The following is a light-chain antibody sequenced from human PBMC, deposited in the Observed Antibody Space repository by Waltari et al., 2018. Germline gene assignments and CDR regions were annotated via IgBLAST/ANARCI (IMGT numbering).Light chain of an antibody. CDR2: GST. V-gene: IGLV1-40*01. Sequence: QSVLTQPPSVSGAPGPRVTISCTGSGSNIRAGYDVHWYQQLPRAAPKLLIYGSTSRPLGVPDRFFGSTSGTSASLAITGLQAEDEADYYCQSYDTSLSVVFGGGTKLTVL. CDR1: GSNIRAGYD. CDR3: QSYDTSLSVV. J-gene: IGLJ3*02.